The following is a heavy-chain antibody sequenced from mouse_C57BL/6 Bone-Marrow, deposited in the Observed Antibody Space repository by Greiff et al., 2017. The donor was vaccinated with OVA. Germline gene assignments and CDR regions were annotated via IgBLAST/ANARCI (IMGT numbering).Heavy chain of an antibody. CDR1: GYTFTSYW. Sequence: VQLQQPGAELVRPGSSVKLSCKASGYTFTSYWMHWVKQRPIQGLEWIGNIDPSDSETHYNQKFKDKATLTVDKSSSTAYMQLSSLTSEDSAVYYCARRQLGRAWFAYWGQGTLVTVSA. V-gene: IGHV1-52*01. CDR3: ARRQLGRAWFAY. J-gene: IGHJ3*01. CDR2: IDPSDSET. D-gene: IGHD4-1*02.